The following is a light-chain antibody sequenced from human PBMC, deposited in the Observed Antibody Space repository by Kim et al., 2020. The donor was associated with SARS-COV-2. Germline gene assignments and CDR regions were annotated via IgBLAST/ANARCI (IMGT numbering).Light chain of an antibody. Sequence: SPGERATVSCRASEYISRNSLSLYPLKSGQTPRLLVYGASTRATGIPDGFSGSASGTDFTLTITRVQPEDFAVYFCQQYGMTPITFGQGTRLEIK. J-gene: IGKJ5*01. CDR3: QQYGMTPIT. CDR2: GAS. V-gene: IGKV3-20*01. CDR1: EYISRNS.